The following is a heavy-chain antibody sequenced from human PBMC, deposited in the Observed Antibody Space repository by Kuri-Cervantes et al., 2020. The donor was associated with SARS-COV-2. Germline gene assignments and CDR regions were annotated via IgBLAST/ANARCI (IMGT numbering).Heavy chain of an antibody. CDR3: ARRGAVAGTVPFFDY. D-gene: IGHD6-19*01. Sequence: GSLRLSCSVSGGSISSSGHYWGWVRQPPGKGLEWIGSIYFSGSTYYTPSLKSRVTISVDTSKNQFSLKLTSVTATDTAVYYCARRGAVAGTVPFFDYWGQGTLVTVSS. CDR1: GGSISSSGHY. J-gene: IGHJ4*02. V-gene: IGHV4-39*01. CDR2: IYFSGST.